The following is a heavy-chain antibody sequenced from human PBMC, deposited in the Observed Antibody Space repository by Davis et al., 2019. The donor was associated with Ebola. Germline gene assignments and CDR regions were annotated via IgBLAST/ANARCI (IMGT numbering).Heavy chain of an antibody. CDR1: GFTFSTYS. J-gene: IGHJ4*02. D-gene: IGHD2-15*01. CDR3: ARDWNCSGGSCYSVPFDY. V-gene: IGHV3-48*02. CDR2: ISSSSSTI. Sequence: GESLKISCAASGFTFSTYSMNWVRQAPGKGLEWVSYISSSSSTIYYADSVKGRFTISRDNAKNSLYLQMNSLRDEDTAVYYCARDWNCSGGSCYSVPFDYWGQGTLVTVSS.